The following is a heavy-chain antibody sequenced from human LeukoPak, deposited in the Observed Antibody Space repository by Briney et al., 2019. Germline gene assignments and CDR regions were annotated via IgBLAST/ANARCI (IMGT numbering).Heavy chain of an antibody. V-gene: IGHV4-61*02. Sequence: SETLSLTCTVSGGSISSGSYYWSWIRQPAGKGLEWIGRIYTSGSTNYNPSLKSRVTISVDMSKNQFSLKLSSVTAADMAVYYCARQNQVVVTVTWGQGTLVTVSS. CDR2: IYTSGST. CDR1: GGSISSGSYY. CDR3: ARQNQVVVTVT. J-gene: IGHJ5*02. D-gene: IGHD2-21*02.